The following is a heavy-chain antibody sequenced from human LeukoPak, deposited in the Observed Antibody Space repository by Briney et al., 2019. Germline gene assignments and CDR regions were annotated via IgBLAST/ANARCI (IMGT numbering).Heavy chain of an antibody. J-gene: IGHJ4*02. Sequence: GGSLRLSCAASGFTFSNAWMTWVRQAPGKGLEWVGHIKSKTDGGTTDYAAPVKGRFTISRDDSKNTLYLQMNSLKTEDTAVYYCSTVLHSGSSTADYWGQGTLVTVSS. CDR1: GFTFSNAW. V-gene: IGHV3-15*01. CDR2: IKSKTDGGTT. D-gene: IGHD1-26*01. CDR3: STVLHSGSSTADY.